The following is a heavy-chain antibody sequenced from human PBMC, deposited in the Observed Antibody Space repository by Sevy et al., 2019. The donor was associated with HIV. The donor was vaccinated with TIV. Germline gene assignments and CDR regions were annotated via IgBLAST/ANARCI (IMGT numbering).Heavy chain of an antibody. V-gene: IGHV4-59*01. CDR2: IYYSGST. J-gene: IGHJ4*02. Sequence: SETLSLTCTVSGGSISNYFWSWIRQPPGKGLDWIGYIYYSGSTNYNPSLKSRVTISVDTSKNQFSLKLSSLTAADTAVYYCARESIGAVGDFDYWGQGTLVTVSS. CDR3: ARESIGAVGDFDY. CDR1: GGSISNYF. D-gene: IGHD5-12*01.